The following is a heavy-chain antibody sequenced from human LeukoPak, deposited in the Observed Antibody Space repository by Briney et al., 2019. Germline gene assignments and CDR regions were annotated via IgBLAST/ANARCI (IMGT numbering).Heavy chain of an antibody. D-gene: IGHD2-15*01. CDR1: GGSISSYY. Sequence: SETLSLTCTVSGGSISSYYWSWIRQPAGKGLEWIGRIYTSGSTNYNPPLKSRVTMSVDTSKNQFSLKLSSVTAADTAVYYCARAGYCSGGSCSFFNDGWGQGTLVTVSS. V-gene: IGHV4-4*07. CDR2: IYTSGST. CDR3: ARAGYCSGGSCSFFNDG. J-gene: IGHJ4*02.